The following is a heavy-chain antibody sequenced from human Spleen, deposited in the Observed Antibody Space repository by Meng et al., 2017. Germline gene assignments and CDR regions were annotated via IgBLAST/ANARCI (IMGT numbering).Heavy chain of an antibody. V-gene: IGHV4-31*03. CDR3: ARGRGRGSPNWFDA. Sequence: QVRLQESGPGLVKPSQTLSLTCTVSGGSISTSSYYWTWIRQLPGKGLECIGYIYYSGTTNYKPSLKRRITISVDTAKNQFSLKLNSVTAADTAVYYCARGRGRGSPNWFDAWGHGTLVTVSS. D-gene: IGHD3-10*01. CDR2: IYYSGTT. J-gene: IGHJ5*01. CDR1: GGSISTSSYY.